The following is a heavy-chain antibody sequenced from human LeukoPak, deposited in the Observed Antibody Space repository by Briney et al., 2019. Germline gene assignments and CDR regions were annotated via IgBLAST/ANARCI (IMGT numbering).Heavy chain of an antibody. Sequence: GGSLRLSCAAFGFTFSGYAMSWVRQAPGKGLEWVSAISSSGGTTYYADSVKGRFTISRDNSKNTLYLQMNSLRAEDTAVYYCAKDGYYDSSAYYYVRYFDLWGRGTLVTVSS. CDR3: AKDGYYDSSAYYYVRYFDL. D-gene: IGHD3-22*01. V-gene: IGHV3-23*01. J-gene: IGHJ2*01. CDR1: GFTFSGYA. CDR2: ISSSGGTT.